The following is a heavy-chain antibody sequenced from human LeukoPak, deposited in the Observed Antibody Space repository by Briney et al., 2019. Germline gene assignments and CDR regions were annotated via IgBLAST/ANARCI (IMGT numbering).Heavy chain of an antibody. Sequence: SETLSLTGSVSGVSVSSGNYYWSWIRQPPGKGLEWIGHVDYSGSTSYNPSLKRRVTISLDTSKNQFSLKVMYLTAADTAVYYCARGIRTGYGYWGQGTLVTVSS. D-gene: IGHD1-1*01. CDR1: GVSVSSGNYY. CDR2: VDYSGST. V-gene: IGHV4-61*01. J-gene: IGHJ4*02. CDR3: ARGIRTGYGY.